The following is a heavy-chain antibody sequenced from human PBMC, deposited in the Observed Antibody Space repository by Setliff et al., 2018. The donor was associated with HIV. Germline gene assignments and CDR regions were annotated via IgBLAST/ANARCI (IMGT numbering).Heavy chain of an antibody. Sequence: PGGSLRLSCAASGFTFSSYGMHWVRQAPGKGLEWVAVISYDGSNKYYADSVKGRFTISRDNYKNTLYLQMNSLRAEDTAVYYCAKWSGSYSFYYYYYYYMDVWGKGTTVTVSS. D-gene: IGHD1-26*01. CDR1: GFTFSSYG. J-gene: IGHJ6*03. V-gene: IGHV3-30*18. CDR2: ISYDGSNK. CDR3: AKWSGSYSFYYYYYYYMDV.